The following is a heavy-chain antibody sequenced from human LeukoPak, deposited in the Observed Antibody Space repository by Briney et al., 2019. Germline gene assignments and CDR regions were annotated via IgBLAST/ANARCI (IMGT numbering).Heavy chain of an antibody. V-gene: IGHV4-39*02. CDR3: ASDKGYSNNYFDY. Sequence: PSETLSLTCTVSGGSISTTGYYWAWIRQPPGKGLQWIASIYYSGSTYYSSSLKSRVTISVDTSKNQFSLKLSSMTAADTAVYYCASDKGYSNNYFDYWGQGTLVTVSS. CDR1: GGSISTTGYY. J-gene: IGHJ4*02. D-gene: IGHD6-13*01. CDR2: IYYSGST.